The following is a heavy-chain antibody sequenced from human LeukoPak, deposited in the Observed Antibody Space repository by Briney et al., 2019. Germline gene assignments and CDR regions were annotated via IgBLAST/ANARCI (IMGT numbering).Heavy chain of an antibody. CDR2: IRIGGGGT. Sequence: GGSLRLSCAASGFYLTTYAMTWVRQAPAKGLEWVSSIRIGGGGTYYADSVKGRFTISRDNSENTLHLQMNNLRVEDTARYFCARCMVLSQGWCNWFGPWGQGTLVTVSS. CDR1: GFYLTTYA. J-gene: IGHJ5*02. CDR3: ARCMVLSQGWCNWFGP. V-gene: IGHV3-23*01. D-gene: IGHD6-13*01.